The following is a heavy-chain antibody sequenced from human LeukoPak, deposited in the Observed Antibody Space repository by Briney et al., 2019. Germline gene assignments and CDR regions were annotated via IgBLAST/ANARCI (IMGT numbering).Heavy chain of an antibody. CDR1: GFTFSSYG. V-gene: IGHV3-30*03. CDR3: ARGGYDSSGYYYFDY. Sequence: GGTLRLSCAASGFTFSSYGMSWVRQAPGKGLEWVAVISYDGSNKYYADSVKGRFTISRDNSKNTLYLQMNSLRAEDTAVYYCARGGYDSSGYYYFDYWGQGTLVTVSS. J-gene: IGHJ4*02. D-gene: IGHD3-22*01. CDR2: ISYDGSNK.